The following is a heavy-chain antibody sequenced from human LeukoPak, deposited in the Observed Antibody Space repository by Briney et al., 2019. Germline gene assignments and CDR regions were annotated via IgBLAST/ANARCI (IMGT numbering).Heavy chain of an antibody. D-gene: IGHD6-19*01. CDR1: GLTFSSYW. V-gene: IGHV3-74*01. Sequence: GGSLRLSCAASGLTFSSYWMHWVRQAPGKGLVWVSRINSDGSSTSYADSVKGRFTISRDNAKNTLYLQMNSLRAEDTAVYYCASEGKPYSSGWYPEERWFDPWGQGTLVTVSS. CDR3: ASEGKPYSSGWYPEERWFDP. CDR2: INSDGSST. J-gene: IGHJ5*02.